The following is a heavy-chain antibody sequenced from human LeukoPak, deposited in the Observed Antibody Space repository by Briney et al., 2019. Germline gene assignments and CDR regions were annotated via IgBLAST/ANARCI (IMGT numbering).Heavy chain of an antibody. CDR1: GFTFSSYS. CDR3: ARYAQNYYYDTSGYYYLNPNFDY. J-gene: IGHJ4*02. V-gene: IGHV3-48*02. Sequence: GGSLRLSCAASGFTFSSYSMNWVRQAPGKGLEWVSDISSSSSTIYYADSVKGRFTISRDNAKNSLYLQMNLLRDQHTAVYYSARYAQNYYYDTSGYYYLNPNFDYWGQGTLVTVSS. D-gene: IGHD3-22*01. CDR2: ISSSSSTI.